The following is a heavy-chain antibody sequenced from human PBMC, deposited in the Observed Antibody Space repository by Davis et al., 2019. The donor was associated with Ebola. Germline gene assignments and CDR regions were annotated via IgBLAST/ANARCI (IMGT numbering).Heavy chain of an antibody. Sequence: MPGGSLRLSCSVSGGSISTYYWNWIRQPPGEGLEWLGCIRDGGSPIYNRSLKSRVIISVDTSNNQFSLKLSSVTAADTAVYYCARHFRGLSRWGQGTLVTVSS. CDR2: IRDGGSP. V-gene: IGHV4-59*08. CDR3: ARHFRGLSR. J-gene: IGHJ4*02. CDR1: GGSISTYY. D-gene: IGHD3-10*01.